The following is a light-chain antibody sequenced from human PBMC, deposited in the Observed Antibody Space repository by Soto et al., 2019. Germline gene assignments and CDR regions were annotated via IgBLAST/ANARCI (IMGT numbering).Light chain of an antibody. Sequence: QSVLTQPPSASGSPGQSVTISCTATSSDVGNYNYVSWYQQYPGKVPKLMIYEVNKRPSGVPDRFSGSKSGNTASLTVSGLQAEDEADYYCSSYAGSNKVFGGGTKLTVL. CDR2: EVN. CDR1: SSDVGNYNY. J-gene: IGLJ3*02. V-gene: IGLV2-8*01. CDR3: SSYAGSNKV.